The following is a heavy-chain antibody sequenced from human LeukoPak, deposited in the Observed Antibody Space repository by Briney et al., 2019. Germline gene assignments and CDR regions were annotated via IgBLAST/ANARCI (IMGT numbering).Heavy chain of an antibody. CDR2: IIPIFGTA. CDR3: ARGSGYSYSRFDP. Sequence: SVKVSCKASGGTFSSYAISWVRQAPGQGLEWIGGIIPIFGTANYAQKFQGRVTITTDESTSTAYMELSSLRSEDTAVYYCARGSGYSYSRFDPWGQGTQVTVSS. D-gene: IGHD5-18*01. CDR1: GGTFSSYA. V-gene: IGHV1-69*05. J-gene: IGHJ5*02.